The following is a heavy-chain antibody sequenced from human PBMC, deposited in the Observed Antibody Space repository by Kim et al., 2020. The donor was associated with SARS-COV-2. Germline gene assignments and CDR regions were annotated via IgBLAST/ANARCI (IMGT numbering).Heavy chain of an antibody. Sequence: GGSLRLSCATSGFTFSAYDMNWVRQAPGKGLEWLSFITKSSTTIYYADSVKGRFAISRDNAKNSLSLQMNSLRDEDTALYYCVRDRMGGAFDMWGQGTMVTVSS. V-gene: IGHV3-48*02. CDR3: VRDRMGGAFDM. J-gene: IGHJ3*02. CDR2: ITKSSTTI. D-gene: IGHD3-16*01. CDR1: GFTFSAYD.